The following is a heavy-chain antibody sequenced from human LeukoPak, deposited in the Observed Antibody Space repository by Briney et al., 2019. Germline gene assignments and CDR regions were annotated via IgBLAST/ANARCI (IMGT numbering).Heavy chain of an antibody. J-gene: IGHJ4*02. CDR3: ATHLYDILTGYYPV. D-gene: IGHD3-9*01. Sequence: ASVKVSCKASGYTFTSYYMHWVRQAPGQGLEWMGWINPNSGGTNYAQKFQGRVTMTRDTSISTAYMELSRLRSDDTAVYYCATHLYDILTGYYPVWGQGTLVTVSS. V-gene: IGHV1-2*02. CDR1: GYTFTSYY. CDR2: INPNSGGT.